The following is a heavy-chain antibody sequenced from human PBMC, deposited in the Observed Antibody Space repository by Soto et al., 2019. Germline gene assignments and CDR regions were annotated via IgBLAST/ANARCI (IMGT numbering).Heavy chain of an antibody. V-gene: IGHV4-39*01. CDR2: IYYSGST. Sequence: PSETLSLTCSVSGGSISSSSYYWGWIRQPPGKGLEWIGSIYYSGSTYYNPSLKSRVTISIDKSKNQFSLKLSSLTAADTAVYYCARLEGLATISYYFDFWRQGTLVTVSS. D-gene: IGHD3-9*01. CDR3: ARLEGLATISYYFDF. CDR1: GGSISSSSYY. J-gene: IGHJ4*02.